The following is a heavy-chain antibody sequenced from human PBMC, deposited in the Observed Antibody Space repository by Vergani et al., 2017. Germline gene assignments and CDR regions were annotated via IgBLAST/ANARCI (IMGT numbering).Heavy chain of an antibody. CDR3: ARDXRDYNNYPGTFDI. Sequence: EVQLLESGGGLVQPGGSLRLSCAASGFTFSNPAVSWVRQAPGRGLAWVSSISGPGLSTYYADSVKGRFSISRDNAKSSLFLQMDSLRAEDTAVYYCARDXRDYNNYPGTFDIWGQGSMVTVSS. D-gene: IGHD5-24*01. V-gene: IGHV3-23*01. J-gene: IGHJ3*02. CDR2: ISGPGLST. CDR1: GFTFSNPA.